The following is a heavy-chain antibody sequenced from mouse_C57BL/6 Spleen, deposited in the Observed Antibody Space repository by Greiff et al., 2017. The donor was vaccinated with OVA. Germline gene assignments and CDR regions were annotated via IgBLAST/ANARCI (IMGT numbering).Heavy chain of an antibody. CDR2: IYPGSGST. CDR1: GYTFTSYW. Sequence: QVQLQQPGAALVKPGASVKMSCKASGYTFTSYWITWVKQRPGQGLEWIGDIYPGSGSTNYNEKFKSKATLTVDTSSSTAYMQLSSLTSEDSAVYDCARPAYYSNEGYFDVWGTGTTVTVAS. CDR3: ARPAYYSNEGYFDV. V-gene: IGHV1-55*01. D-gene: IGHD2-5*01. J-gene: IGHJ1*03.